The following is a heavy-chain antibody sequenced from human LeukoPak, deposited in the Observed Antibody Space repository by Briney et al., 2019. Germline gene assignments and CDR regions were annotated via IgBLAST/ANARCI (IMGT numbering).Heavy chain of an antibody. D-gene: IGHD3-3*01. J-gene: IGHJ6*03. CDR1: GFTFSSYG. CDR3: TTVSHYDFWSGYFPTTGYYYMDV. CDR2: IRYDGSNK. V-gene: IGHV3-30*02. Sequence: GGSLRLSCAASGFTFSSYGMHWVRQAPGKGLEWVAFIRYDGSNKYYADSVKGRFTISRDDSKNTLYLQMNSLKTEDTAVYYCTTVSHYDFWSGYFPTTGYYYMDVWGKGTTVTVSS.